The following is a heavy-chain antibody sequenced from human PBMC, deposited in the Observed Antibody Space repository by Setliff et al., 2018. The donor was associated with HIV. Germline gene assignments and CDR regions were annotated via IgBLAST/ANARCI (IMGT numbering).Heavy chain of an antibody. J-gene: IGHJ5*02. CDR1: GFTFGNYK. D-gene: IGHD3-10*01. CDR2: ISIGSGGAI. Sequence: PGESLEISCAASGFTFGNYKFNWVRQAPGRGLEWVSAISIGSGGAIDYADSVQGRFTISRDNSKNSLYLQMNSLNAEDTAEYYCAKDLAASGLSYFDPWGRGILVTVSS. V-gene: IGHV3-21*04. CDR3: AKDLAASGLSYFDP.